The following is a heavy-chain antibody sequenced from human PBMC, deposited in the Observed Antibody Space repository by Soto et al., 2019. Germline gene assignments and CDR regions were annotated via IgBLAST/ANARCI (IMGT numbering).Heavy chain of an antibody. J-gene: IGHJ4*02. CDR2: IYYRGNT. CDR1: GGSISSSTYY. V-gene: IGHV4-39*01. CDR3: ARLEGLATISYYFDF. Sequence: PSETLSLTCTVPGGSISSSTYYWAWIRQPPGKGLEWIGTIYYRGNTYYNPSLQTRVTISLDKSKSQFSLRLNSVTAADSAVYFCARLEGLATISYYFDFWGQGAQVTVSS. D-gene: IGHD3-9*01.